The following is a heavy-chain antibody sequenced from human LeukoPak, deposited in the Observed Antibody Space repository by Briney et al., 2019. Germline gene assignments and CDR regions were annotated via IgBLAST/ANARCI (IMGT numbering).Heavy chain of an antibody. CDR2: IANSGST. Sequence: SETLSLTCTVSGDSISRYHWTWIRQPPGKGLEWIGYIANSGSTNYNPSIKSRVTISVDSSKNQMSLKLSSVTAADTALYYCAKLTMTDAFDIWGQGTMVTVSS. V-gene: IGHV4-59*08. CDR3: AKLTMTDAFDI. D-gene: IGHD3-22*01. J-gene: IGHJ3*02. CDR1: GDSISRYH.